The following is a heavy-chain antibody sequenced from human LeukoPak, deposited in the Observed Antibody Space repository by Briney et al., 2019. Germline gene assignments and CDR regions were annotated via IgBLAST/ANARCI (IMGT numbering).Heavy chain of an antibody. Sequence: SGGSLRLSCAASGFTLSSYEMNWVRQAPGKGLEWVSYISSSGSTIYYADSVKGRFIISRDNAKNSLYLQMNSLRAEDTAVYYCARDKDMDRGIWNYYFGMDVWGQGTTVTVSS. CDR1: GFTLSSYE. V-gene: IGHV3-48*03. J-gene: IGHJ6*02. CDR2: ISSSGSTI. D-gene: IGHD3-10*01. CDR3: ARDKDMDRGIWNYYFGMDV.